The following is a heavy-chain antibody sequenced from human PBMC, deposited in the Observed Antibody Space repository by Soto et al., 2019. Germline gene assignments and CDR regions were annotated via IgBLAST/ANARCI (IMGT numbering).Heavy chain of an antibody. Sequence: EVQLVESGGGLVQPGGSLRLSCAAPGFTFSSYSMNWVRQAPGKGLGWVSYISRSSSTIYYAESVKGRFTISRDNAKNSLYLQMNSLRAEDTAVYYCARGAYYYDGSGLSYWGQGTLVTVSS. J-gene: IGHJ4*02. D-gene: IGHD3-22*01. CDR3: ARGAYYYDGSGLSY. CDR2: ISRSSSTI. CDR1: GFTFSSYS. V-gene: IGHV3-48*01.